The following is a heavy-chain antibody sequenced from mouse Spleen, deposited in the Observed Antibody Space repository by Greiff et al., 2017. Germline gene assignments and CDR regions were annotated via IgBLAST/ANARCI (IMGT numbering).Heavy chain of an antibody. CDR3: TSTVVATDYFDY. D-gene: IGHD1-1*01. CDR2: IDPETGGT. Sequence: VQLVESGAELVRPGASVTLSCKASGYTFTDYEMHWVKQTPVHGLEWIGAIDPETGGTAYNQKFKGKAILTADKSSSTAYMELRSLTSEDSAVYYCTSTVVATDYFDYWGQGTTLTVSS. CDR1: GYTFTDYE. V-gene: IGHV1-15*01. J-gene: IGHJ2*01.